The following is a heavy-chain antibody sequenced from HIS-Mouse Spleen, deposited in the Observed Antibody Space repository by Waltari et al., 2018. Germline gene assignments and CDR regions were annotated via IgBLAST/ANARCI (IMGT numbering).Heavy chain of an antibody. CDR1: GGSLSSSTYF. D-gene: IGHD6-6*01. CDR3: ASRYSSSSQFGY. J-gene: IGHJ4*02. V-gene: IGHV4-39*07. Sequence: QLQLQESGPGLVKPSETLSLTCPGSGGSLSSSTYFWGRIRQPPGKGLAWIGSIYYSGSTYYNPSLKSRVTISVDTSKNQFSLKLSSVTAADTAVYYCASRYSSSSQFGYWGQGTLVTVSS. CDR2: IYYSGST.